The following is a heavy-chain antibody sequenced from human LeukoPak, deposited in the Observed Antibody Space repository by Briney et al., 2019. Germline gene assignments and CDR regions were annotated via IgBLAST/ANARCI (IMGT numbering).Heavy chain of an antibody. Sequence: ASVKVSCKASGYTFTSYYMHWVRQAPGQGLEWMGIINPSGGSTSYAQKFQGRVTMTRDTSISTAYMELSRLRSDDTAVYYCARDTNLPNCSSTSCQRGYYYYMDVWGKGTTVTVSS. CDR1: GYTFTSYY. D-gene: IGHD2-2*01. V-gene: IGHV1-46*01. CDR3: ARDTNLPNCSSTSCQRGYYYYMDV. J-gene: IGHJ6*03. CDR2: INPSGGST.